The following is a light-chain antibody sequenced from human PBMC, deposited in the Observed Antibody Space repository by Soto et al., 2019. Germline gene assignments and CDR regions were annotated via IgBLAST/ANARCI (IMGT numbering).Light chain of an antibody. CDR2: KAS. V-gene: IGKV1-5*03. Sequence: DIQMTQSPSTLSGSVGDRVTITCRASQTISSWLAWYQQKPGKAPKLLIYKASTLKSGVPSRFSGSESGTEFTLTISSLQPDDFATYYCQHYNSYSFGQGTKVDIK. J-gene: IGKJ1*01. CDR1: QTISSW. CDR3: QHYNSYS.